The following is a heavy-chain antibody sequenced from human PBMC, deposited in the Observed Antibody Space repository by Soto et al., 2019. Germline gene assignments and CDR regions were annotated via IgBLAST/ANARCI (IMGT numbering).Heavy chain of an antibody. CDR2: IYYSGST. D-gene: IGHD4-17*01. CDR1: DGSISSGGYY. J-gene: IGHJ4*02. V-gene: IGHV4-31*03. CDR3: ARVPRDYGDYYFDY. Sequence: QVQLQESGPGLVKPSQTLSLTCTVSDGSISSGGYYWSWIRQHPGKGLEWIGYIYYSGSTYYNPSLKSRVTISVDTSKNQFSLKLSSVTAADTAVYYCARVPRDYGDYYFDYWGQGTLVTVSS.